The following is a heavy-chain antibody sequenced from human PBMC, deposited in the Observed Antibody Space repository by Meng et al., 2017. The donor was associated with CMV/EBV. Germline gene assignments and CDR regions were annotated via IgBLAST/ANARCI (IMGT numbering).Heavy chain of an antibody. D-gene: IGHD4-23*01. CDR1: GFTFSSYG. J-gene: IGHJ3*02. V-gene: IGHV3-30*02. CDR2: IRDAGGNE. CDR3: TKEGDYGDNSGAFDI. Sequence: SGFTFSSYGVHWVRQAPGKGLEWVAFIRDAGGNEFYADSVKGRFTISRDNSRNTLYLQMNSLRAEDTAVYYCTKEGDYGDNSGAFDIWGQGTMVTVSS.